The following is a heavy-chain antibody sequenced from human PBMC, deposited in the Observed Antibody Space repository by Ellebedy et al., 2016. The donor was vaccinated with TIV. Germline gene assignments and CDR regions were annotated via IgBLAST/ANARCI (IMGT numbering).Heavy chain of an antibody. D-gene: IGHD3-10*01. CDR3: ARESLDGMVPRGDFDY. Sequence: ASVKVSXXASGYTFSSYFMQWVRQAPGQGLEWMGIMEPSGGSITYAQEFEGRVTMTRDTPTGTAYMDLSSLRSEDTAVYYCARESLDGMVPRGDFDYWGQGTLVTVSS. V-gene: IGHV1-46*01. CDR2: MEPSGGSI. J-gene: IGHJ4*02. CDR1: GYTFSSYF.